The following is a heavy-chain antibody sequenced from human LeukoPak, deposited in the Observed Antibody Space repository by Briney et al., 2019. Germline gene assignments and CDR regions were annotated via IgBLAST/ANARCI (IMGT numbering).Heavy chain of an antibody. J-gene: IGHJ3*02. Sequence: GGSLRLSCAGYGFDFSDYSMNWVRQAPGKGLEWVSYISSSGSTIYYADSVKGRFTISRDNAKNSLYLQMNSLRADDTAVYYCATATIYDAFDIWGQGTMVTVSS. D-gene: IGHD3-9*01. CDR2: ISSSGSTI. V-gene: IGHV3-48*04. CDR1: GFDFSDYS. CDR3: ATATIYDAFDI.